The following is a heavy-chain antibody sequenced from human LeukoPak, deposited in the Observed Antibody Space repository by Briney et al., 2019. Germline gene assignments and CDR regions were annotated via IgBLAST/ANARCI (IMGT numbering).Heavy chain of an antibody. CDR2: IYYSGTT. CDR3: ARRSSSWPYYFDY. CDR1: GGSISSNVYY. D-gene: IGHD6-13*01. Sequence: SETLSLTCTVSGGSISSNVYYWGWIRQPPGKGLDLIGNIYYSGTTYYNPSLESRITISVDSSKNQFSLKLSSVTAADTAVYYCARRSSSWPYYFDYWGQGTLVTVSS. J-gene: IGHJ4*02. V-gene: IGHV4-39*01.